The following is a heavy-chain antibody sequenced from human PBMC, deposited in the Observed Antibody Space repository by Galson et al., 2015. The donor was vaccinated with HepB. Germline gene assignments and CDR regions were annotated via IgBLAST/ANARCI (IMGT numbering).Heavy chain of an antibody. Sequence: SLRLSCAASGFTFSSYAMHWVRQAPGKGLEWVAVISYDGSNKYYADSVKGRFTISRDNSKNTLYLQMNSLRAEDTAVYYCARAPDALSSGSTHTQIDYWGQGTLVTVSS. CDR2: ISYDGSNK. V-gene: IGHV3-30*04. J-gene: IGHJ4*02. D-gene: IGHD3-22*01. CDR1: GFTFSSYA. CDR3: ARAPDALSSGSTHTQIDY.